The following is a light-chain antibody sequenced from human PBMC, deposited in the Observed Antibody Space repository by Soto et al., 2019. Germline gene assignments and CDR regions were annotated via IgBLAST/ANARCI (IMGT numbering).Light chain of an antibody. Sequence: SYELTQPPSVSVAPGKTARITCGGNNIGSKSVHWYQQKPGQATVLVIYYDSDRPSGIPERFSGSNSGNTATLTISRVEAGDEDDYYCQVWDSSSDHRNVVFGGGTKLTVL. V-gene: IGLV3-21*04. CDR3: QVWDSSSDHRNVV. J-gene: IGLJ2*01. CDR1: NIGSKS. CDR2: YDS.